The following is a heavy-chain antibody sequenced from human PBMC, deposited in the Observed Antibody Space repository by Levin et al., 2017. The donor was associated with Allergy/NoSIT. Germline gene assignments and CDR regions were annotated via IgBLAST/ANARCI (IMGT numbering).Heavy chain of an antibody. J-gene: IGHJ6*02. Sequence: LSLTCAASEFAFSDYTMHWVRQASGKGLQWVAVISYDGSSESYADSVKGRFTISRENYKNTLHLQMNSLRRDDTAVYCCARAIGRYYYAMDIWGQGTTVIVSS. V-gene: IGHV3-30*04. CDR3: ARAIGRYYYAMDI. CDR2: ISYDGSSE. D-gene: IGHD3-16*01. CDR1: EFAFSDYT.